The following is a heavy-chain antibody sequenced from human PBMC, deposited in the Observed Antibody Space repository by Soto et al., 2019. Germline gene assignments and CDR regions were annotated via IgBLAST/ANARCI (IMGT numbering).Heavy chain of an antibody. CDR1: GYPISSGYY. D-gene: IGHD3-3*01. CDR3: ARNSYYDFWSGYQRGFDL. V-gene: IGHV4-38-2*01. CDR2: LYHSGST. J-gene: IGHJ4*01. Sequence: SETLSLTCAVSGYPISSGYYWGWIRQSPGKGLEWIGSLYHSGSTYYNPSLKSRVTISVDSSKNQFSLRLTSVTAADTAVYYCARNSYYDFWSGYQRGFDLWGHGTLVTVSS.